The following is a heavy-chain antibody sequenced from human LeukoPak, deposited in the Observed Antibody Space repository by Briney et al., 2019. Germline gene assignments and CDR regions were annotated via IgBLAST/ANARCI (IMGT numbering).Heavy chain of an antibody. Sequence: PGGSLRLSCAASGFTFSNYAMSWVRQAPGKGLEWVSAISDSGGHSTYYADSVKGRFTISRDDSKNTLYLQMNGLRAEDTAVYYCAKEFRSQTFDYRGQGTLVTVSS. J-gene: IGHJ4*02. CDR1: GFTFSNYA. V-gene: IGHV3-23*01. CDR3: AKEFRSQTFDY. CDR2: ISDSGGHST.